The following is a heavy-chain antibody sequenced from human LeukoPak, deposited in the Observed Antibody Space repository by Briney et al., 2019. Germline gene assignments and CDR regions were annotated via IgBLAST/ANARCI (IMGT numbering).Heavy chain of an antibody. V-gene: IGHV3-11*04. D-gene: IGHD5-18*01. CDR1: GFTFSDYY. J-gene: IGHJ4*02. Sequence: GGSLRLSCAASGFTFSDYYMNWIRQAPGKGLEGVSYISNSGHTIYYADSVKGRFTISRDNAKNFVYLQMTSLRADDTALYYCARDGPTAYFDYWGQGTLVTVSS. CDR3: ARDGPTAYFDY. CDR2: ISNSGHTI.